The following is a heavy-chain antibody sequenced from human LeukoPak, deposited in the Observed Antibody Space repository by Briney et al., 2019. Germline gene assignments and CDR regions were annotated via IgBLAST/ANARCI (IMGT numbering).Heavy chain of an antibody. V-gene: IGHV3-30*04. CDR3: ANAIQLWSTDY. J-gene: IGHJ4*02. CDR2: IPYDGSNK. D-gene: IGHD5-18*01. Sequence: GGSLRLSCAASGFTFSSYAMHWVRQAPGKGLEWVAVIPYDGSNKYYADSVKGRFTISRDNSKNTLYLQMNSLRAEDTAVYYCANAIQLWSTDYWGQGTLVTVSS. CDR1: GFTFSSYA.